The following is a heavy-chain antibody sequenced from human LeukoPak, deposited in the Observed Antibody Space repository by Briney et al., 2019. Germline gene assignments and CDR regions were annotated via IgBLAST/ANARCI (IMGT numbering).Heavy chain of an antibody. D-gene: IGHD6-13*01. J-gene: IGHJ3*01. CDR2: FSATGGST. V-gene: IGHV3-23*01. CDR1: GFAVSSYG. Sequence: PGGSLRLSCAVSGFAVSSYGMTWVRQAPGKGLEWVSAFSATGGSTQYAESVKGRFTISRDNSKNSLYLQMNSLRDDDTAVYYCAKARIAAAGTGAFDVWGQGTMVTVSS. CDR3: AKARIAAAGTGAFDV.